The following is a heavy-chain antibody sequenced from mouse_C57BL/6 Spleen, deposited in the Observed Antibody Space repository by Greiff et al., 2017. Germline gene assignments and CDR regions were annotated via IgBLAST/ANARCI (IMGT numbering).Heavy chain of an antibody. CDR2: IDPSDSET. J-gene: IGHJ2*01. Sequence: QVQLKQPGAELVRPGSSVKLSCKASGYTFTSYWMHWVKQRPIQGLEWIGNIDPSDSETHYNQKFKDKATLTVDKSSSTAYMQLSSLTSEDSAVYYCAREKNSSGYDFDYWGQGTTLTVSS. CDR1: GYTFTSYW. D-gene: IGHD3-2*02. V-gene: IGHV1-52*01. CDR3: AREKNSSGYDFDY.